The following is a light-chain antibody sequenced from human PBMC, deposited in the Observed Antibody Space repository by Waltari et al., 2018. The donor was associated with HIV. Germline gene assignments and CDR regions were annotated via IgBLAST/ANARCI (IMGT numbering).Light chain of an antibody. CDR3: QSYDSGLSEGV. CDR1: SSNLGAGYH. V-gene: IGLV1-40*01. Sequence: QSVLTQPPSVSGAPGQRVAISCTGSSSNLGAGYHVHWYQQHPGAAPKLLIFLNTNRPSGVPDRFSGAKSGTSASLAITGVQAEDEAVYYCQSYDSGLSEGVFGGGTKLAVL. J-gene: IGLJ2*01. CDR2: LNT.